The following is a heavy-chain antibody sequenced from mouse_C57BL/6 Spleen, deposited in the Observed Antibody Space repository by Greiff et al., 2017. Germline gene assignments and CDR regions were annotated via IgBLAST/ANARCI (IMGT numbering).Heavy chain of an antibody. CDR3: ARPYYYGSSSSFAY. J-gene: IGHJ3*01. D-gene: IGHD1-1*01. CDR2: IYPRSGNT. Sequence: QVQLQQSGAELARPGASVKLSCKASGYTFTSSGISWVKQRTGQGLEWIGEIYPRSGNTYYNEKFKGKATLTADKSSSTAYMELRSLTSEDSAVYFCARPYYYGSSSSFAYWGQGTLVTVSA. V-gene: IGHV1-81*01. CDR1: GYTFTSSG.